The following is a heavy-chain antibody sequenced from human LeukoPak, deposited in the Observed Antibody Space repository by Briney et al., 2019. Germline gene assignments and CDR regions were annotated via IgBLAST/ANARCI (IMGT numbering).Heavy chain of an antibody. D-gene: IGHD6-13*01. CDR1: GGSISSYY. J-gene: IGHJ5*02. V-gene: IGHV4-4*07. CDR3: ARDPGAAAGTYWFDP. CDR2: IYTSGST. Sequence: SETLSLTCTVSGGSISSYYWSWIRQPAGKGLEWIGRIYTSGSTNYNPSLKSRVTMSVDTSKNQFSMKLSSVTAADTAVYYCARDPGAAAGTYWFDPWGQGTLVTVSS.